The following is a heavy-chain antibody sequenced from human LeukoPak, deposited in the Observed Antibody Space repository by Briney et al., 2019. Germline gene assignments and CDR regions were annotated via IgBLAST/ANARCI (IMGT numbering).Heavy chain of an antibody. CDR2: IVVGSGNT. CDR3: AADRRCDSSGYYIFDY. J-gene: IGHJ4*02. Sequence: GASVKVSCKASGFTFTSSAMQWVRQARGQRLEWIGWIVVGSGNTNYAQKFQERVTITRDMSTSTAYMELSSLRSEDTAVYYCAADRRCDSSGYYIFDYWGQGTLVTVSS. D-gene: IGHD3-22*01. V-gene: IGHV1-58*02. CDR1: GFTFTSSA.